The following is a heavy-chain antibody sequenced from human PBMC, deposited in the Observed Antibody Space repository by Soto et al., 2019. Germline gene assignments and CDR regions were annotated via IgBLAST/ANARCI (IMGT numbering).Heavy chain of an antibody. J-gene: IGHJ4*02. Sequence: QVQRQQWGAGLLKPSETLSLTCAVYGGSFSGYYWSWIRQPPGKGLEWIGEIKHSGSTNYNPSLKRLVPLSVGPAKNQITLKMSPVTDADTAVYYRARGLGRNQSPPLGYRGQGALVTVSS. D-gene: IGHD3-16*02. CDR1: GGSFSGYY. V-gene: IGHV4-34*01. CDR2: IKHSGST. CDR3: ARGLGRNQSPPLGY.